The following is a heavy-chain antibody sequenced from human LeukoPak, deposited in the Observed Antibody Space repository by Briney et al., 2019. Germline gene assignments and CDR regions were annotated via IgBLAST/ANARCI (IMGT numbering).Heavy chain of an antibody. D-gene: IGHD6-19*01. V-gene: IGHV3-11*04. CDR2: ISSSGITI. CDR3: ARGRSSGWWRGAFDI. Sequence: GGSLRLSCAASGFTFSDAWMSWVRQAPGKGLEWISYISSSGITIYYADSVKGRFTISRDNAKNSLYLQMDSLRAEDTAVYYCARGRSSGWWRGAFDIWGQGTKVIVSS. J-gene: IGHJ3*02. CDR1: GFTFSDAW.